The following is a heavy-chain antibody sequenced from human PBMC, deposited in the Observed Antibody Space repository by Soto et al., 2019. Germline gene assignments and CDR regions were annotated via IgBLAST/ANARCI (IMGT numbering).Heavy chain of an antibody. Sequence: QLQLQQWGAGLLKPSETLSLTCAVYDGSFSGYYGKWIRQPPGKGLERIGEINHSGSTNYNPSLKSRVTISVDPSKNQFSLKLSSVTAADTAVYYCARGWGSGVFDYWGQGTLVTVSS. J-gene: IGHJ4*02. CDR1: DGSFSGYY. D-gene: IGHD6-19*01. V-gene: IGHV4-34*01. CDR3: ARGWGSGVFDY. CDR2: INHSGST.